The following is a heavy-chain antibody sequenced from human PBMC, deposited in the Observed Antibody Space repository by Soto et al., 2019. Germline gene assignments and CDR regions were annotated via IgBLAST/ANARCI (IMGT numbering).Heavy chain of an antibody. CDR3: AKEVPEAEAALFYGMDV. CDR1: GITFSSYG. V-gene: IGHV3-30*18. J-gene: IGHJ6*02. CDR2: ISYDGSNK. D-gene: IGHD6-6*01. Sequence: QVQLVESGGGVVQPGRSLRLSCAASGITFSSYGMHWVRQAPGKGLEWVAVISYDGSNKYYADSVKGRFTISRDNSKNTLYLQMNSLRAEDTAVYYCAKEVPEAEAALFYGMDVWGQGTTVTVSS.